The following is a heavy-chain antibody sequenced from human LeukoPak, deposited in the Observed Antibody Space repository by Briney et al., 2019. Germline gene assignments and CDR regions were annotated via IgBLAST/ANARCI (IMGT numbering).Heavy chain of an antibody. J-gene: IGHJ4*02. CDR3: ARDKHCSSTSCYSVIDY. V-gene: IGHV4-61*02. CDR2: IYTSGST. CDR1: GGSISSGSYY. Sequence: SETLSLTCTVSGGSISSGSYYWSWIRQPAGKGLEWIGRIYTSGSTNYNPSLKSRVTISVDTSKNQFSLKLSSVTAADTAVYYCARDKHCSSTSCYSVIDYWGQGTLVTVSS. D-gene: IGHD2-2*01.